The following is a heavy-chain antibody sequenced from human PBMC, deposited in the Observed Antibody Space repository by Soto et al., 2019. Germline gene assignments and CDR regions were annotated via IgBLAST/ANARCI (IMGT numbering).Heavy chain of an antibody. CDR3: ARSQGSSTSLEIYYYYYYGMDV. CDR2: IIPISGTA. D-gene: IGHD2-2*01. CDR1: GGNFSSYA. J-gene: IGHJ6*02. V-gene: IGHV1-69*01. Sequence: QVQLVQSGAEVKKPGSSVKVSCKASGGNFSSYAISWVRQAPGQGLEWMGGIIPISGTANYAQKFQGRVTITADESTSTAYMELRSLRSEDTAVYYCARSQGSSTSLEIYYYYYYGMDVLGQGSTVTVSS.